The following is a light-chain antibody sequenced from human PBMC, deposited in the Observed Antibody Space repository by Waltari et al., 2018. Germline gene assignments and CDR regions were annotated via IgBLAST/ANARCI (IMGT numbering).Light chain of an antibody. CDR1: SNDVGASNF. CDR3: SSFTDTHTLL. J-gene: IGLJ2*01. CDR2: DAT. V-gene: IGLV2-14*03. Sequence: QSALTQPASVSGSPGQSIPISCTGTSNDVGASNFVSWYHQHPGRAPQLMIYDATARPSGISYRFSGSKSANTASLTISGLLPEDEAIYYCSSFTDTHTLLFGGGTTVTVL.